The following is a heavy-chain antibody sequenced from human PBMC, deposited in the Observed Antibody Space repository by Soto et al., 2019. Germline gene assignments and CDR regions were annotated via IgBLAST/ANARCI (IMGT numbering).Heavy chain of an antibody. J-gene: IGHJ4*02. D-gene: IGHD6-19*01. CDR2: IYWDDDK. CDR3: AHKSSSAYFDY. CDR1: GFSLSTSGVG. Sequence: QINLKESGPTLVKPTQTLTLTCSFSGFSLSTSGVGVGWIRQPPGKALEWLALIYWDDDKRYSPSLESRLTISKATSKNQVVLTMTNVDPVDTATYFCAHKSSSAYFDYWGQGTLVTVSS. V-gene: IGHV2-5*02.